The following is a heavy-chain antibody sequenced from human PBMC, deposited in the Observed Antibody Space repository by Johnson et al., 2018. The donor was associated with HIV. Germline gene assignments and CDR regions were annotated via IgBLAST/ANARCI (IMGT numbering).Heavy chain of an antibody. V-gene: IGHV3-30*02. CDR2: IQFDGSHK. D-gene: IGHD4-11*01. CDR3: AKETRDSRSAFDV. Sequence: QMQLVESGGGVVQPGGSLRLSCAASGFTVSSNYMTWVRQAPGKGLEWVTFIQFDGSHKYSADFVKGRFTISRDTSKKSVFLQMNNLRPEDTAVYYCAKETRDSRSAFDVWGQGTLVTVSS. CDR1: GFTVSSNY. J-gene: IGHJ3*01.